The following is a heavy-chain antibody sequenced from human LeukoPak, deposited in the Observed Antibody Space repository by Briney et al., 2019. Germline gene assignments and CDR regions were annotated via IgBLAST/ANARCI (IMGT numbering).Heavy chain of an antibody. CDR2: IYYSGST. J-gene: IGHJ3*02. D-gene: IGHD2-21*02. CDR3: ARLRGGDPPRAFDI. Sequence: SETLSLTCTVSGGSISDNYWSWLRQPPGKGLEWIGYIYYSGSTNYNPSLKSRVTISVDTSKNQFSLKLSSVTAADTAVYYCARLRGGDPPRAFDIWGQGTMVTVSS. CDR1: GGSISDNY. V-gene: IGHV4-59*01.